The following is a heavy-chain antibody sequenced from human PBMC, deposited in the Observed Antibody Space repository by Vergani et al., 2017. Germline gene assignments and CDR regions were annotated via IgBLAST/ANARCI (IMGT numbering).Heavy chain of an antibody. Sequence: QVQLQESGPGLVKPSETLSLTCAVSGYSISSGYYWSWIRQPPGKGLEWIGYIYYSGSTNYNPSLKSRVTISVDTSKNQFSLKLSSVTAADTAVYYCARGGKDGYNFYYYYGMDVWGQGTTVTVSS. CDR3: ARGGKDGYNFYYYYGMDV. J-gene: IGHJ6*02. CDR2: IYYSGST. V-gene: IGHV4-61*01. CDR1: GYSISSGYY. D-gene: IGHD5-24*01.